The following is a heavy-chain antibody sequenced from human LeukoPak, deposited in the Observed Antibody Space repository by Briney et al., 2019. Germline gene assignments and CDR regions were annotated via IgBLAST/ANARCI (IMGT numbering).Heavy chain of an antibody. CDR3: AKSQDGGRLFHFDY. J-gene: IGHJ4*02. V-gene: IGHV3-23*01. D-gene: IGHD1-26*01. CDR2: ISGSGGST. CDR1: GFTFSSYA. Sequence: GGSLRLSCAASGFTFSSYAMSWVRQAPGKGLEWVSVISGSGGSTYSADSVKGRFTIPRDNSKNTLYLQMNSLRAEDTAVYFCAKSQDGGRLFHFDYWGQGTLVTVSS.